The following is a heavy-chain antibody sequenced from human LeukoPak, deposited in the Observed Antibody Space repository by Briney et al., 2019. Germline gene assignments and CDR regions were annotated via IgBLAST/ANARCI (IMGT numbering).Heavy chain of an antibody. D-gene: IGHD5-18*01. CDR3: AGGYSYFDY. CDR2: ISYGASDK. CDR1: GFTFSNYG. V-gene: IGHV3-30*03. J-gene: IGHJ4*02. Sequence: GGSLRLSCAASGFTFSNYGMHWVRQAPGEGLEWVAVISYGASDKYYKDSVKGRFTISRDNSKNTLSLQMNSLRADDTALYYCAGGYSYFDYWGQGTLVTVSS.